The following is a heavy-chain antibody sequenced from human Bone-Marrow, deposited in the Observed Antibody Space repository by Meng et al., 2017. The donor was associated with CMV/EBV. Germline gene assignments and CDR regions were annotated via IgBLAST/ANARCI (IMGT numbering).Heavy chain of an antibody. Sequence: ASVKVSCKASGYNFSSYGISWVRQAPGQGLEWMGWIHPHRGDTNYAQQFQGRVTLTRDTSINTGYMELTRLTSDDTAVYYCARDNNWGPDYWGQGTLVTVSS. CDR2: IHPHRGDT. V-gene: IGHV1-2*02. J-gene: IGHJ4*02. CDR1: GYNFSSYG. CDR3: ARDNNWGPDY. D-gene: IGHD7-27*01.